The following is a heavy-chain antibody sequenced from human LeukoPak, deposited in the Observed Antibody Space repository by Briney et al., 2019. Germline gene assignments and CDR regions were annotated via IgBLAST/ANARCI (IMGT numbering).Heavy chain of an antibody. V-gene: IGHV3-53*01. J-gene: IGHJ4*02. CDR1: GFTVSTYY. Sequence: GGSLRLSCAASGFTVSTYYMTWVRRAPGKGLECVSVIYSGGSTYYADSVKGRFTVSRDNSKNTLYLQMNSLRAEDTAMYYCARGLGYCTSTTCLLPFDYWGQGTLVTVSS. CDR3: ARGLGYCTSTTCLLPFDY. CDR2: IYSGGST. D-gene: IGHD2-2*01.